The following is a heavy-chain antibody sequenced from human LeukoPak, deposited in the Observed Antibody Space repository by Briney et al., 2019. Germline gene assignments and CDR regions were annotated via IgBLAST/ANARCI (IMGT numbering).Heavy chain of an antibody. V-gene: IGHV5-51*01. J-gene: IGHJ3*02. Sequence: PGESLKISCRASGYYFTNYWIGWVCQMPGKGLECMGIIYPDDSDIRYSPSFQGQVTISADKSVSTAYLQWSSLKASDTAIYYCARHTRGVDTALVQDAFDIWGQGTRVTVSS. D-gene: IGHD5-18*01. CDR1: GYYFTNYW. CDR3: ARHTRGVDTALVQDAFDI. CDR2: IYPDDSDI.